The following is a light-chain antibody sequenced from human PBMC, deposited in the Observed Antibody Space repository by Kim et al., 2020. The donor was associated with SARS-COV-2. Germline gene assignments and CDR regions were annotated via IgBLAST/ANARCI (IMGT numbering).Light chain of an antibody. J-gene: IGKJ2*03. CDR2: AAS. CDR3: QQSFSTQYS. Sequence: DIEMTQSPSSLSASVGDRVTISCRASQSVSINVNWYQQRPGKAPKLLISAASNLQSGVPSRFSGSGSGTGFTLTISSLQPEDFGSYYCQQSFSTQYSFGQGTKLEIK. CDR1: QSVSIN. V-gene: IGKV1-39*01.